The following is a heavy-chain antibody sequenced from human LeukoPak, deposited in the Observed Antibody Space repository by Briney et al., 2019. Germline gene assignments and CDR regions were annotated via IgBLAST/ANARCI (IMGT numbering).Heavy chain of an antibody. CDR2: INPNSGGT. Sequence: ASVKVSCKASGGTFSSYAISWVRQAPGQGLEWMGWINPNSGGTNYAQKFQGRVTMSRDTSISTAYMELSRLKSDDTAVYYCARRSNGLSIDYWGQGILVTVSS. CDR1: GGTFSSYA. J-gene: IGHJ4*02. V-gene: IGHV1-2*02. CDR3: ARRSNGLSIDY.